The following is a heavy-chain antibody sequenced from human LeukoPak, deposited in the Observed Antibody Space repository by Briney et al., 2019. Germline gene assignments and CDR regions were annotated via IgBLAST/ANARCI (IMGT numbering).Heavy chain of an antibody. Sequence: GGSLRLSCAASGFSVSTNYMGWVRQAPGQGLQWVSVIYSGGSTHYADSVKGRFTISRDNSKNTLYFQMDSLRAEDTAVYYCARYTAYHYAMDVWGQGTTVTVSS. D-gene: IGHD2-21*02. CDR1: GFSVSTNY. J-gene: IGHJ6*02. CDR3: ARYTAYHYAMDV. CDR2: IYSGGST. V-gene: IGHV3-53*01.